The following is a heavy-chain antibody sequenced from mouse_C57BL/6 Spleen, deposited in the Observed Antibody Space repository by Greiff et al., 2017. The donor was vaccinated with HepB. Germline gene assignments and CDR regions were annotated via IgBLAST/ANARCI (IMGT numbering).Heavy chain of an antibody. Sequence: EVQLKESGGDLVKPGGSLKLSCAASGFTFSSYGMSWVRQTPDKRLEWVATISSGGSYTYYPDSVKGRFTISRDNAKNTLYLQMSSLKSEDTAMYYCARHFAMDYWGQGTSVTVSS. J-gene: IGHJ4*01. V-gene: IGHV5-6*01. CDR2: ISSGGSYT. CDR3: ARHFAMDY. CDR1: GFTFSSYG.